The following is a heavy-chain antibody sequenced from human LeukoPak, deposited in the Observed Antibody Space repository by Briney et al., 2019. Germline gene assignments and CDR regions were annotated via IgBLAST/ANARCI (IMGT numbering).Heavy chain of an antibody. J-gene: IGHJ4*02. Sequence: SETLSLTCTVSGGSISSSSYYWGWIRQPPGKGLEWIGSIYYSGSTYYNPSLKSRVTISVDTSKNQFSLKLSSATAADTAVYYCATRYDFWSGYRVYFDYWGQGTLVTVSS. V-gene: IGHV4-39*01. CDR2: IYYSGST. CDR3: ATRYDFWSGYRVYFDY. CDR1: GGSISSSSYY. D-gene: IGHD3-3*01.